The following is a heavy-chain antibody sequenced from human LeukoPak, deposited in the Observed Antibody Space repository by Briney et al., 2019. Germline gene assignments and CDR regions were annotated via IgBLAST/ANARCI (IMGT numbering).Heavy chain of an antibody. V-gene: IGHV3-48*02. D-gene: IGHD3-22*01. J-gene: IGHJ4*02. CDR3: ARDLNLYDSSGYYPR. CDR1: GFTFSSCS. Sequence: GGSLRLSCAVSGFTFSSCSMNWVRQAPGKGLEWVSYISSSSGTIYYADSVKGRFTISRDNAENSLYLQMNSLRDEDTAVYYCARDLNLYDSSGYYPRWGQGTLVTVSS. CDR2: ISSSSGTI.